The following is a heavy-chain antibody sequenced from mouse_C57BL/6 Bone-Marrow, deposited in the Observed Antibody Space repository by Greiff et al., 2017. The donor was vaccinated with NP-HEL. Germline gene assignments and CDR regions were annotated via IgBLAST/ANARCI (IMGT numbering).Heavy chain of an antibody. D-gene: IGHD2-4*01. CDR2: ISDGGSYT. Sequence: DVQLVESGGGLVKPGGSLKLSCAASGFTFSSYAMSWVRQTPEKRLEWVATISDGGSYTYYPDNVKGRFTISRDNAKNNLYLQMSHLKSEDTAMYYCARIYYDYDGTPYFDYWGQGTTLTVSS. CDR3: ARIYYDYDGTPYFDY. V-gene: IGHV5-4*01. J-gene: IGHJ2*01. CDR1: GFTFSSYA.